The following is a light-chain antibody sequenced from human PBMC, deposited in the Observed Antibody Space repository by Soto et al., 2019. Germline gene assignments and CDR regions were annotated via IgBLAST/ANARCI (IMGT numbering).Light chain of an antibody. Sequence: EIVMTQSPATLSVSPGERATLSCRASQSISSNLAWYQQKPGQSPRLLIFGASTRAAGIPARFSGSGSGTEFTLTISRLQSEDFALYYCQQYDTWPPFTFGPGTKVDIK. CDR1: QSISSN. CDR2: GAS. V-gene: IGKV3-15*01. CDR3: QQYDTWPPFT. J-gene: IGKJ3*01.